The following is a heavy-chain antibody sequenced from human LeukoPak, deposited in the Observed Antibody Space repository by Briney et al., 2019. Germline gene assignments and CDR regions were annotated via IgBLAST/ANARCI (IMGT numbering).Heavy chain of an antibody. CDR1: GGSISSYY. CDR2: IYYSGST. Sequence: PSETLSLTCTVSGGSISSYYWSWIRQPPGKGLEWIGYIYYSGSTNYNPSLKSRVTISVDTSKNQFSLKLSSVTAADTAVYYCARGGQQMVLRNWFDPWGQGTLVTVSS. V-gene: IGHV4-59*01. D-gene: IGHD6-13*01. CDR3: ARGGQQMVLRNWFDP. J-gene: IGHJ5*02.